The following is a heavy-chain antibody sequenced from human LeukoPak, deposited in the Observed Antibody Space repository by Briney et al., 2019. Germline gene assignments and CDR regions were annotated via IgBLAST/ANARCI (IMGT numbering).Heavy chain of an antibody. J-gene: IGHJ3*02. CDR3: ARGAVYTDI. Sequence: KFQDRVTITRDTSASTAYMEMSSLRSEHTAVYYCARGAVYTDIWGQGTMVTVSS. V-gene: IGHV1-3*01. D-gene: IGHD2-8*01.